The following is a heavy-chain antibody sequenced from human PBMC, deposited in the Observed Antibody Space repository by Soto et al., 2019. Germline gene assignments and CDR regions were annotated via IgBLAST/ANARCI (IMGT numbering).Heavy chain of an antibody. J-gene: IGHJ5*02. Sequence: QITLKESGPTLVKPTQTLTLTCTFSGFSLSTSGVGVGWIRQPPGKALEWLALIYWDDNKRYSQSLNSRLTITKDTSKNQVILTMTNMDHVAPAKYYCAHSLNFSRGSRKYSHWFDPRGQVTLVTVSS. CDR2: IYWDDNK. D-gene: IGHD2-15*01. CDR1: GFSLSTSGVG. V-gene: IGHV2-5*02. CDR3: AHSLNFSRGSRKYSHWFDP.